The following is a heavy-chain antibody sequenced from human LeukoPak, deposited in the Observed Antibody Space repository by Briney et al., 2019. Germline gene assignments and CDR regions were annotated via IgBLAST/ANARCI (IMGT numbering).Heavy chain of an antibody. CDR1: GGSISSGGYS. D-gene: IGHD6-13*01. J-gene: IGHJ4*02. CDR3: ARVEQQLGHLDY. CDR2: IYHSGST. V-gene: IGHV4-30-2*01. Sequence: SQTLSLTCAVSGGSISSGGYSWSWIRQPPGKGLEWIGYIYHSGSTYYNPSLKSRVTISVDRSKNRFSLKLSSVTAADTAVYYCARVEQQLGHLDYWGQGTLVTVSS.